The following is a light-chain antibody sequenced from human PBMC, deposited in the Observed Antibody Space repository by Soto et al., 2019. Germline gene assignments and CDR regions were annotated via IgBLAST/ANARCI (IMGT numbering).Light chain of an antibody. Sequence: QSVLTQPASVSGSPGQSITISCTGTSNDVGGYNYVSWYQQRPGKAPKLMIYEVSQRPSGVPDRFSGSKSGNTATLTVSGLQAEDEADYYCSSFAGNNNRGVFGSGTKLTVL. CDR3: SSFAGNNNRGV. CDR2: EVS. CDR1: SNDVGGYNY. J-gene: IGLJ1*01. V-gene: IGLV2-8*01.